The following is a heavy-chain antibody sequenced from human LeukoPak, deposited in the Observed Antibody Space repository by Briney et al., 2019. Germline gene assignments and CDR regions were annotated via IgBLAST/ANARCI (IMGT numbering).Heavy chain of an antibody. D-gene: IGHD3-16*01. CDR1: GGSISSSSYY. CDR3: ARQGGFFYYGLDV. Sequence: SETLSLTCTVSGGSISSSSYYWGWIRQPPGKGLEWIGYIYYSGSTIYNPSIKSRVTISLDTSKNRFSLKLSSVTAADTAVYYCARQGGFFYYGLDVWATGPRSPSP. CDR2: IYYSGST. V-gene: IGHV4-61*05. J-gene: IGHJ6*02.